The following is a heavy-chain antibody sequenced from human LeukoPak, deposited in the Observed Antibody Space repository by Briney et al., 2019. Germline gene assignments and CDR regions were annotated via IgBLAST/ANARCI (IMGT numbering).Heavy chain of an antibody. CDR1: GYTFTSYG. CDR3: ARGGCSSTSCYPPPPNWFDP. Sequence: ASVKVSCMASGYTFTSYGISWVRQAPGQGLEWMGWISAYNGNTNYAQKLQGRVTMTTDTSTSTAYMELRSLRSDDTAVYYCARGGCSSTSCYPPPPNWFDPWGQGTLVTVSS. CDR2: ISAYNGNT. V-gene: IGHV1-18*04. J-gene: IGHJ5*02. D-gene: IGHD2-2*01.